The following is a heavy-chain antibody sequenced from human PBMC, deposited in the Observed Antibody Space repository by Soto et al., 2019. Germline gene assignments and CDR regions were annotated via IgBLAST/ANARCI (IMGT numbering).Heavy chain of an antibody. Sequence: ASVKVSCKASGYTFTGYYMHWVRQAPGQGLEWMGWINPNSGGTNYAQKFQGWVTMTRDTSISTAYMELSRLRSDDTAVYYCARSARSERTHGGVGWFDPWGQGTLVTVSS. CDR3: ARSARSERTHGGVGWFDP. D-gene: IGHD3-10*01. CDR1: GYTFTGYY. CDR2: INPNSGGT. V-gene: IGHV1-2*04. J-gene: IGHJ5*02.